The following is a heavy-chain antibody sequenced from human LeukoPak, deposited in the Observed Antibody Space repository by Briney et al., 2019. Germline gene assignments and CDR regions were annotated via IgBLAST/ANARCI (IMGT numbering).Heavy chain of an antibody. CDR1: GFTVSSND. V-gene: IGHV3-53*01. Sequence: GGSLRLSCEASGFTVSSNDMSWVRQAPGKGLEWVSVIYSGGSTYYADSVKGRFTISRDNSKNTLYLQMNSLRAEDTAVYYCASEGHHYDSSGYYSTDLSDYWGQGTLVTVSS. CDR2: IYSGGST. D-gene: IGHD3-22*01. J-gene: IGHJ4*02. CDR3: ASEGHHYDSSGYYSTDLSDY.